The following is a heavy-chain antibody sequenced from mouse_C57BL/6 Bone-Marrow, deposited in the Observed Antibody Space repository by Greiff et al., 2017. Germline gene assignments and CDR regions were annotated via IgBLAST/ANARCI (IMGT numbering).Heavy chain of an antibody. CDR2: IDPEDGET. J-gene: IGHJ2*01. D-gene: IGHD1-1*01. Sequence: VQLQQSGAELVKPGASVKLSCTASGFNIKAYYMHWVKQRTEQGLEWIGRIDPEDGETTYAPNFQGKATLTADTSSNTAYLPLSRLTSEDTAVYYCAGRGNYYGSSYRHFDYWGQGTTLTVSS. V-gene: IGHV14-2*01. CDR1: GFNIKAYY. CDR3: AGRGNYYGSSYRHFDY.